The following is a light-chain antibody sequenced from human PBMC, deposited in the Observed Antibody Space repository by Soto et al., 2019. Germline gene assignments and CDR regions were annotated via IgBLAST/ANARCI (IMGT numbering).Light chain of an antibody. CDR2: TAS. Sequence: DSQMTQGRASRWASVRDRAVVACRASQNIGNYLNWYQQTPGKAPRLLISTASSLQSGVPSRFSGSRSGTDFTLTIRRLQPEDSATYYCPQGFSTPITFRQGTRLEI. J-gene: IGKJ5*01. CDR3: PQGFSTPIT. V-gene: IGKV1-39*01. CDR1: QNIGNY.